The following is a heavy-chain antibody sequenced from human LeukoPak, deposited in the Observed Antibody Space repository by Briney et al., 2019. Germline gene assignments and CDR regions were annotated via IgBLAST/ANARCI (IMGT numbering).Heavy chain of an antibody. V-gene: IGHV3-21*01. Sequence: GGSLRLSCAASGFTFSGYSMNWVRQAPGKGLEWVSSISTSSSYIYYAQSLKGRFTISRDNAKNSLYLQMNSLRAEDTAVYYCARDSGWGSSNWFDPWGQGTLVTVSS. CDR2: ISTSSSYI. J-gene: IGHJ5*02. CDR3: ARDSGWGSSNWFDP. CDR1: GFTFSGYS. D-gene: IGHD3-16*01.